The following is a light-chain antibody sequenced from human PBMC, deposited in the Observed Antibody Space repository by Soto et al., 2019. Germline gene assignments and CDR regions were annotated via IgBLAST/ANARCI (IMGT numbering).Light chain of an antibody. CDR2: NNN. Sequence: QLVLTQPPSASGTPGQRVTISCSGSSSNIGTNTVNWYQQLPGTAPKLLIYNNNHRPSGVLDRFSGSKSGTSASLAISGLQSEDEADYYCAAWDDSLNGPLFGGGTKVTVL. CDR1: SSNIGTNT. CDR3: AAWDDSLNGPL. J-gene: IGLJ2*01. V-gene: IGLV1-44*01.